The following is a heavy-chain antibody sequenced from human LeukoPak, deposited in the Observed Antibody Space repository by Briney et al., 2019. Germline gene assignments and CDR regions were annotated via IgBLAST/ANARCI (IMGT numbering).Heavy chain of an antibody. CDR2: INPNSGDT. J-gene: IGHJ4*02. D-gene: IGHD3-10*01. Sequence: GASVKVSCKASGYTFTGYYMHWVRQAPGQGLEWMGWINPNSGDTNYAQKFQGRVTMTRDTSISTAYMELSRLRSDDTAVYYCAIYYYVSGRTLGRAYYFDYWGQGTLVTVSS. CDR1: GYTFTGYY. V-gene: IGHV1-2*02. CDR3: AIYYYVSGRTLGRAYYFDY.